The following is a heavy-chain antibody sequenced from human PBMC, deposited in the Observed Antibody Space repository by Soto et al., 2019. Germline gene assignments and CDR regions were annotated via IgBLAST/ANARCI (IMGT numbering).Heavy chain of an antibody. CDR3: TTERRNYGDRLDY. Sequence: QVQLVESGGGVVKPGRSLRLSCAASGFTFSNYGMHWVRQAPGKGLEWVAVISYDGSNKYYADSVKGRFTISRDNSKNTLYLQMNSQKAAGTAVYLCTTERRNYGDRLDYWGQATVVTVSS. J-gene: IGHJ4*02. V-gene: IGHV3-30*03. CDR1: GFTFSNYG. CDR2: ISYDGSNK. D-gene: IGHD4-17*01.